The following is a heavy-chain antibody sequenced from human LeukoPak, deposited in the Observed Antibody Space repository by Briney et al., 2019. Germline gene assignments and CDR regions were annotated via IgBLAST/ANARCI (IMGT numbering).Heavy chain of an antibody. CDR2: IDPSDSYI. CDR1: GYSFSNYW. J-gene: IGHJ4*02. Sequence: GESLKISCKGSGYSFSNYWIGWVRQMPGKGLEWMGKIDPSDSYINYNSSFQGHVTISADKSISTAYLQWSSLQASDTAIYYCARHSESYASSDYWGQGTLVTVSS. D-gene: IGHD3-16*01. V-gene: IGHV5-10-1*01. CDR3: ARHSESYASSDY.